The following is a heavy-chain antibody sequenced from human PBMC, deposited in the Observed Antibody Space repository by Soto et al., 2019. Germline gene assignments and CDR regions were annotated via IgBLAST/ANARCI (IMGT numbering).Heavy chain of an antibody. Sequence: QVQLQESGPGLVKPSGTLSLTCAVSGSSISSRNWWSCVRQPPGKGLEWIGEIYHSGSTNYNPSLKSRVTISVDKSKNQFSLKRSSVTAADTAVYYCASWAPRDSSGGYYFDYWGQGTLVTVSS. V-gene: IGHV4-4*02. CDR2: IYHSGST. CDR3: ASWAPRDSSGGYYFDY. CDR1: GSSISSRNW. J-gene: IGHJ4*02. D-gene: IGHD3-22*01.